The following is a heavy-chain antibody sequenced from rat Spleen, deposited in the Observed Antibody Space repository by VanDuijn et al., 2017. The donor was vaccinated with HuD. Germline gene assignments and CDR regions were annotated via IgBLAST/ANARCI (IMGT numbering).Heavy chain of an antibody. Sequence: EVQLVESGGGLVQPGRSLKLSCAASGFTFSDYAMAWVRQAPKKGLEWVATIIYDGSSTYYRDSVKGRFTISRDNAKSTLYLQMDSLRSEDTATYYCARPFFGRKYFDYWGQGVMVTVSS. CDR3: ARPFFGRKYFDY. CDR2: IIYDGSST. CDR1: GFTFSDYA. J-gene: IGHJ2*01. V-gene: IGHV5-17*01. D-gene: IGHD4-3*01.